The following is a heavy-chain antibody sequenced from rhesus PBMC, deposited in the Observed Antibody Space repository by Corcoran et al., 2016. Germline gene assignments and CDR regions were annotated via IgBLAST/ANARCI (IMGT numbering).Heavy chain of an antibody. CDR3: ARDWLRYSSWSSGLDS. CDR2: IKGYSDST. J-gene: IGHJ6*01. CDR1: GASISSYW. V-gene: IGHV4-80*01. D-gene: IGHD6-13*01. Sequence: QVQLQESGPAVVKHSETLSPTCAVSGASISSYWWSRIREPPGKGLEWSGEIKGYSDSTASEPALKSRVTISKDASKNQFSLALSSVTAADAALYYCARDWLRYSSWSSGLDSWGQGVVVTVSS.